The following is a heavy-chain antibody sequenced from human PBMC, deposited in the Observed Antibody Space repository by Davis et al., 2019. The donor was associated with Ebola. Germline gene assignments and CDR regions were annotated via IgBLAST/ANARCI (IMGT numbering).Heavy chain of an antibody. V-gene: IGHV3-21*01. CDR1: GFTFSSYS. Sequence: GESLKLPCAASGFTFSSYSMNWVRQAPGKGLESVSSITVTSNYTYYADSVKGRFTISRDNAKNSLYLQMNSLRSEDTAVYYCARRNWFDPWGQGTLVTVSS. CDR3: ARRNWFDP. CDR2: ITVTSNYT. J-gene: IGHJ5*02.